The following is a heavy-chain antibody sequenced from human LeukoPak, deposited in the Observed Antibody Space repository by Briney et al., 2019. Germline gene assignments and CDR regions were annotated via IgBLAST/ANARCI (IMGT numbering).Heavy chain of an antibody. CDR1: GFTFSKYW. J-gene: IGHJ4*02. D-gene: IGHD3-3*01. CDR3: ARDLTRRITIFGVVMEPGYYFDY. V-gene: IGHV3-7*01. Sequence: GSLRLSCAASGFTFSKYWMSWVRQAPGKGLEWVANIKQDGSERNYVDSVKGRFTISRDNAKNTLYLQMNSLRAEDTAVYYCARDLTRRITIFGVVMEPGYYFDYWGQGTLVTVSS. CDR2: IKQDGSER.